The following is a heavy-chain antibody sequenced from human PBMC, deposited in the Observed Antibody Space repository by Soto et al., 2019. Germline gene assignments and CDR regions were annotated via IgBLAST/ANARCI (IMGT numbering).Heavy chain of an antibody. Sequence: GGSLRLSCAASGFTFSSYGMHWVRQAPGKGLEWVAVISYDGSNKYYADSVKGRFTISRDNSKNTLYLQMNSLRAEDTAVYYCAKQQWPATPQRPPGQETREPFDYWGQGTLVTVSS. CDR3: AKQQWPATPQRPPGQETREPFDY. CDR2: ISYDGSNK. V-gene: IGHV3-30*18. J-gene: IGHJ4*02. CDR1: GFTFSSYG. D-gene: IGHD6-19*01.